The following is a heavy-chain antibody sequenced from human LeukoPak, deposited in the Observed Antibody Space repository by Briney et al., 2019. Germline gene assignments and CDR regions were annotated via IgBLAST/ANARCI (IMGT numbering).Heavy chain of an antibody. D-gene: IGHD5-18*01. CDR3: ARLTAYYYMDV. CDR2: IYYSGST. Sequence: SETLSLTCTVSGGSISSGNCYWSWIRQPPGKGLEWIGYIYYSGSTNYNPSLKSRVTISVDTSKNQFSLKLSSVTAADTAVYYCARLTAYYYMDVWGKGTTVTVSS. CDR1: GGSISSGNCY. J-gene: IGHJ6*03. V-gene: IGHV4-61*01.